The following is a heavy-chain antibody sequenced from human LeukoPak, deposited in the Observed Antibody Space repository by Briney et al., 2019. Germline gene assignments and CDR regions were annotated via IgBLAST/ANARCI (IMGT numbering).Heavy chain of an antibody. V-gene: IGHV3-74*01. Sequence: GGSLRLSCAASGFTVSSNYMSWVRQAPGKGLVWVSRINSDGSSATYADSVKGRFTISTDHPKNTLYLQMNSLRAEDTAVYFCAKRGVVIRVILVGFHKEAYYFDSWGQGALVTVSS. CDR1: GFTVSSNY. J-gene: IGHJ4*02. CDR2: INSDGSSA. D-gene: IGHD3-22*01. CDR3: AKRGVVIRVILVGFHKEAYYFDS.